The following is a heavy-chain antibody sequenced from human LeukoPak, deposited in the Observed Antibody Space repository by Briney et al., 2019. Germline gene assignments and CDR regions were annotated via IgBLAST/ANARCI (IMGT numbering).Heavy chain of an antibody. J-gene: IGHJ4*02. CDR2: FDPEDGET. CDR3: ATGESILAAAGTPADY. CDR1: GYTLTELS. D-gene: IGHD6-13*01. V-gene: IGHV1-24*01. Sequence: ASVKVSCKVSGYTLTELSMHWVRQAPGKGLEWMGGFDPEDGETIYAQKFQGRVTMTEDTSTDTAYMELSSLRSEDTAVYYCATGESILAAAGTPADYWGQGTLVTVSS.